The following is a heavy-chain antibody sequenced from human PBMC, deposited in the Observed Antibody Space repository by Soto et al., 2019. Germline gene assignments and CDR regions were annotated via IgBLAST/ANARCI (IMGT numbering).Heavy chain of an antibody. D-gene: IGHD3-10*01. Sequence: SETLSLTCAVYGGSFSGYYWSWIRQPPGKGLEWIGEINHSGSTNYNPSLKSRVTISVDTSKNQVSLKLSSVTAADTAVYYCARGGGAMVRAHWFDPGGQGTLVTVSS. CDR3: ARGGGAMVRAHWFDP. J-gene: IGHJ5*02. V-gene: IGHV4-34*01. CDR2: INHSGST. CDR1: GGSFSGYY.